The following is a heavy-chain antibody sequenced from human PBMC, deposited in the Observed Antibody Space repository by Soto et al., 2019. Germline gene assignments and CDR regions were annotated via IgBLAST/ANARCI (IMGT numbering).Heavy chain of an antibody. CDR3: ASSHAGAHITAAVH. D-gene: IGHD6-13*01. Sequence: QLQLQESGSGLVKPSQTLSLTCAVSGGSISSGGYSWSWIRQPPGKGLEWIGYIYHSGSTYYNPYLKSRVTRSVDRSKNQFSLKLSSVTAADTAVYYCASSHAGAHITAAVHWGQGTLVTVSS. V-gene: IGHV4-30-2*01. CDR2: IYHSGST. J-gene: IGHJ4*02. CDR1: GGSISSGGYS.